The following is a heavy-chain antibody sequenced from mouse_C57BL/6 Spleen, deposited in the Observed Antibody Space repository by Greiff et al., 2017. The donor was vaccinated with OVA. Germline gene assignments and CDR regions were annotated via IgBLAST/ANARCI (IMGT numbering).Heavy chain of an antibody. CDR3: ARINTVDYGYFDV. Sequence: QVQLQQPGAELVRPGSSVKLSCKASGYTFPSYWLHWVKQRPIQGLEWIGNIDPSDSDTHYNQKFKDKATLTVDKSSSTAYMQLSSLTSEDSAVYYCARINTVDYGYFDVWGTGTTVTVSS. CDR2: IDPSDSDT. CDR1: GYTFPSYW. J-gene: IGHJ1*03. V-gene: IGHV1-52*01. D-gene: IGHD1-1*01.